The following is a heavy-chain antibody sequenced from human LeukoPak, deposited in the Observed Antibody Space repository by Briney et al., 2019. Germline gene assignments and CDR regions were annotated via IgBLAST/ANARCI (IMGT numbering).Heavy chain of an antibody. CDR2: IKQDGSEK. CDR1: GFTFTCYW. Sequence: RPLRLSSPASGFTFTCYWTSGVRPAPGQGLEWVANIKQDGSEKYYVDSVKGRFTISRDNAKNSLYLQMNSLRAEDTAVYYCARSSEYSSDYWGQGTLVTVSS. D-gene: IGHD6-6*01. J-gene: IGHJ4*02. CDR3: ARSSEYSSDY. V-gene: IGHV3-7*05.